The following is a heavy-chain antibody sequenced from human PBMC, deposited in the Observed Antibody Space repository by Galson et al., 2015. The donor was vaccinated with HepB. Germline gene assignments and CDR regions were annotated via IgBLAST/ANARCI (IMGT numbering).Heavy chain of an antibody. V-gene: IGHV3-21*01. CDR1: GFTFSSYS. J-gene: IGHJ4*02. D-gene: IGHD3-10*01. CDR2: ISSSSYI. Sequence: SLRLSCAASGFTFSSYSMNWVRQAPGKGLEWVSSISSSSYIYYADSVKGRFTISRDNAKNSLYLQMNSLRAEDTAVYYCAIIGRGSGSYSPFDYWGQGTLVTVSS. CDR3: AIIGRGSGSYSPFDY.